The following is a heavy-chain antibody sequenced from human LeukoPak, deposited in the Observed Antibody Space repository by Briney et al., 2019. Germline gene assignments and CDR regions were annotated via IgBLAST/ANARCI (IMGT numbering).Heavy chain of an antibody. CDR1: GFTFSTYA. J-gene: IGHJ4*02. D-gene: IGHD5-18*01. Sequence: PGGSLRLSCAASGFTFSTYAMSWVRQAPGKGLEWVSGVSGSGGGTYYADSVKGRFTVSRDNSKNTLHLQMSSVRVEDTAVYYCARVWRGNTYGPGDYWGQGTLVTVSS. CDR3: ARVWRGNTYGPGDY. V-gene: IGHV3-23*01. CDR2: VSGSGGGT.